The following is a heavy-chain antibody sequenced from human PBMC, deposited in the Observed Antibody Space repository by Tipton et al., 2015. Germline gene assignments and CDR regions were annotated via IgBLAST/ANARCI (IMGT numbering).Heavy chain of an antibody. CDR1: GGSINNYY. CDR3: ARHTVTTEFDVFDI. CDR2: IYYSGST. Sequence: TLSLTCTVSGGSINNYYWSWIRQPPGKGLEWIGYIYYSGSTNCNPSLKSRVTTSVDTSKNQFSLRLSSVTAADTAVYYCARHTVTTEFDVFDIWGQGTRVTVSS. J-gene: IGHJ3*02. V-gene: IGHV4-59*01. D-gene: IGHD4-17*01.